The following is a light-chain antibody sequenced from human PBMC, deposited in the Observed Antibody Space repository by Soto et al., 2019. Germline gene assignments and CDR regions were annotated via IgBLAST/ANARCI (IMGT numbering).Light chain of an antibody. V-gene: IGLV2-8*01. J-gene: IGLJ3*02. CDR3: SSYAGSNWV. CDR2: DVS. CDR1: SSDVGGYNY. Sequence: QSVLTQPPSASGSPGQSVTISCTGTSSDVGGYNYVSWYQQHPGKAPKLMIYDVSERPSGVPDRFSGSKSGDTASLTVSGLQAEDEADYYCSSYAGSNWVFGGGTQLTVL.